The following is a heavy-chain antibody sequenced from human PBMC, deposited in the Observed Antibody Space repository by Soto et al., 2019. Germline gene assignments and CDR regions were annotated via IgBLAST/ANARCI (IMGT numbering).Heavy chain of an antibody. CDR3: AGFNDGSGSYYFYY. CDR2: INHSGST. Sequence: SETLSLTCAVNGGSFSGYYWSWIRQPPGKGLEWIGEINHSGSTNYNPSLKSRVTISVDTSKNQFSLKLSSVTAADTAVYYCAGFNDGSGSYYFYYLGQGTLVTVSS. J-gene: IGHJ4*02. V-gene: IGHV4-34*01. D-gene: IGHD3-10*01. CDR1: GGSFSGYY.